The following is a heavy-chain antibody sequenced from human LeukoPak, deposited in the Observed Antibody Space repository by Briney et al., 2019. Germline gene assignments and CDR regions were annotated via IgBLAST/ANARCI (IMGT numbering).Heavy chain of an antibody. V-gene: IGHV4-34*01. CDR1: GGSFSGYY. CDR3: ARDYQGGYGDKTVDY. J-gene: IGHJ4*02. D-gene: IGHD5-18*01. Sequence: PSETLSLTCAVYGGSFSGYYWSWIRQPPGKGLEWIGEINHSGSTNYNPPLKSRVTISVDTSKNQFSLKLSSVTAADTAVYYCARDYQGGYGDKTVDYWGQGTLVTVSS. CDR2: INHSGST.